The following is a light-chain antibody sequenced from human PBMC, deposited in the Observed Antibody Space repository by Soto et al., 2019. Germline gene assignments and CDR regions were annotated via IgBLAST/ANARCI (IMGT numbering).Light chain of an antibody. Sequence: QSALTQPASVSGSLGQLITISCTGTSSDIGGYKYVSWYQQHPGKAPKLIIFEVSNRPSGVSDRFSGSNSGNTASLTISGLQAEDEADYYCTSYSRYRVLVFGGGTRSPS. CDR1: SSDIGGYKY. CDR3: TSYSRYRVLV. J-gene: IGLJ3*02. CDR2: EVS. V-gene: IGLV2-14*01.